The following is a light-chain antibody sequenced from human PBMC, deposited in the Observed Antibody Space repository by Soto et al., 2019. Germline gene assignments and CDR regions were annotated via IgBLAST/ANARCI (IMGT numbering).Light chain of an antibody. V-gene: IGKV1-5*03. J-gene: IGKJ1*01. Sequence: DVQMTQSPSSLSASVGDRVTITCRASQSIDNWLAWYQQKPGKAPNLLIYKASSLETGVPSRFSGSGSGTEFTLTISSLQPDDFATYYCQHYDSYSLTWTFGQGTKVEI. CDR2: KAS. CDR1: QSIDNW. CDR3: QHYDSYSLTWT.